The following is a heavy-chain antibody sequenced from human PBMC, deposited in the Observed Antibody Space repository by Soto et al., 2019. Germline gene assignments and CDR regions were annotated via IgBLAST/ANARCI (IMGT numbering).Heavy chain of an antibody. V-gene: IGHV1-69*02. CDR1: GGTFSSYT. CDR3: ARPPAHCSSTSCSTDDAFDI. Sequence: QVQLVQSGAEVKKPGSSVKVSCKASGGTFSSYTISWVRQAPGQGLEWMGRIIPILGIANNAQRFQGRGTITADKSTGTAYMALSSLGSADTALYYCARPPAHCSSTSCSTDDAFDIWGQGTMVTVSS. CDR2: IIPILGIA. J-gene: IGHJ3*02. D-gene: IGHD2-2*02.